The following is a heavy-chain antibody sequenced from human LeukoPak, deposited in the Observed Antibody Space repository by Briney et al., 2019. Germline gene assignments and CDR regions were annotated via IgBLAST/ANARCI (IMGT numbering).Heavy chain of an antibody. CDR2: ICGSGGSA. J-gene: IGHJ4*02. CDR1: GFTFSSYA. D-gene: IGHD6-19*01. Sequence: PGGSLRLSCAASGFTFSSYAMSWVRQARGKGLEGVSAICGSGGSAYYAVSVKGRFTISRENSKNTLYLQMNSLRAEDTAVYYCAKAVAGTKPQPYYFDYWGQGTLVTVSS. V-gene: IGHV3-23*01. CDR3: AKAVAGTKPQPYYFDY.